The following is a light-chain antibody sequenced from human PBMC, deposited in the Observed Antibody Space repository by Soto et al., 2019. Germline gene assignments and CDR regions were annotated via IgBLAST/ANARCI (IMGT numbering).Light chain of an antibody. CDR2: GAS. CDR3: QQYNNWPRT. J-gene: IGKJ1*01. V-gene: IGKV3-15*01. CDR1: QSVSSD. Sequence: EIVVTQSPATMSVSTGERATLSCRASQSVSSDLAWYHQKPGQAPRLLIYGASTRATGIPARFSGSGSGTEFTLTINSLQSEDFAVYYCQQYNNWPRTFGQGTKVDIK.